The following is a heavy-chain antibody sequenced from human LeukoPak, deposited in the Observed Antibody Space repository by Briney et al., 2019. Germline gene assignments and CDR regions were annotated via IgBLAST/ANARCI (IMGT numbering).Heavy chain of an antibody. Sequence: SETLSLTCTVSGGSIRNYYWSWIRQPPGKGLEWIGYIYYSGSTDYNPSLKSRVTISVDTSKNQFSLKLSSVTAADTAVYYCARGRIGIAVAAPFDYWGQGTLVTVSS. CDR2: IYYSGST. CDR3: ARGRIGIAVAAPFDY. V-gene: IGHV4-59*12. J-gene: IGHJ4*02. CDR1: GGSIRNYY. D-gene: IGHD6-19*01.